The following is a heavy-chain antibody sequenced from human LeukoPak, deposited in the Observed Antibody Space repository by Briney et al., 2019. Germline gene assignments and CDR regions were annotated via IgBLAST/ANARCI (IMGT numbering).Heavy chain of an antibody. CDR1: GYTFGSHW. CDR3: ARDQCFSGYCHVFDS. Sequence: GGSLRLSCAASGYTFGSHWMHWVRHGPGKGLVWVSRINNDGSSTTYADSVKGRFTISRDNAKNTLYLQMTSLRAEDTAMYYCARDQCFSGYCHVFDSWGRGTMVTVSS. J-gene: IGHJ3*01. D-gene: IGHD3-22*01. V-gene: IGHV3-74*03. CDR2: INNDGSST.